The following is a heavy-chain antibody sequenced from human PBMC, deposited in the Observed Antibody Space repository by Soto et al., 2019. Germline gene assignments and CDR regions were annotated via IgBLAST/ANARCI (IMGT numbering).Heavy chain of an antibody. CDR1: GFSLSSNGVG. CDR2: IYWDDSK. V-gene: IGHV2-5*02. CDR3: ARKGSGIYAFDF. D-gene: IGHD1-26*01. Sequence: QITLKESGPTLVKPTQTLTLTCTFSGFSLSSNGVGVGWIRQPPGKALEWLAVIYWDDSKHYSPSLKSSFTITKDTSKNPVVLTMTNMDPVDTATYYCARKGSGIYAFDFWGQGTMVTVSS. J-gene: IGHJ3*01.